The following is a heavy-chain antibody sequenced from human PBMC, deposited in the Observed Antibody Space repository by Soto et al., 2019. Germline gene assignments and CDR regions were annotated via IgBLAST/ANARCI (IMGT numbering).Heavy chain of an antibody. V-gene: IGHV4-34*01. CDR3: ARSFGWWAYDI. CDR2: INRAGST. J-gene: IGHJ3*02. Sequence: QVQLQQWGAGLLKPSETLSLTCAVYGGSFSGAQWHWIRQPPGKGLEWIGEINRAGSTKYNPSLESRVTISLDMSNNQFSLSLSSVTAADTAVYYCARSFGWWAYDIWGQGTVVTVSS. D-gene: IGHD6-19*01. CDR1: GGSFSGAQ.